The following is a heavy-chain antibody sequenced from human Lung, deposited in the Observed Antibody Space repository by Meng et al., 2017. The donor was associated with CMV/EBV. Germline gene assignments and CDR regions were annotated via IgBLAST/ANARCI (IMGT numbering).Heavy chain of an antibody. J-gene: IGHJ4*01. V-gene: IGHV1-69*04. CDR3: AREVLGGSGSYYYDY. CDR1: GGTFSTYT. D-gene: IGHD3-10*01. Sequence: SVKVSCKASGGTFSTYTITWVRQAPGQGLEWMGRITPILGIANYARKFQDRAAITADKSTTTAYMELSSLRSEDTAVYYCAREVLGGSGSYYYDYWGHG. CDR2: ITPILGIA.